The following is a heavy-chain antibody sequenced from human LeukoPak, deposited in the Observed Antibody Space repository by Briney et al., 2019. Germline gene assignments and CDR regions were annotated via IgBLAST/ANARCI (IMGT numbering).Heavy chain of an antibody. CDR2: ISSSGSTI. V-gene: IGHV3-48*03. CDR1: GFTFSSYE. CDR3: AKDSGTWNVDY. J-gene: IGHJ4*02. Sequence: GGSLRLSCAASGFTFSSYEMNWVRQAPGKGLEWVSYISSSGSTIYYADSVKGRFTISRDTSKNTLYLQMNSLRTEDTSVYYCAKDSGTWNVDYWGQGTLVTVSS. D-gene: IGHD1-1*01.